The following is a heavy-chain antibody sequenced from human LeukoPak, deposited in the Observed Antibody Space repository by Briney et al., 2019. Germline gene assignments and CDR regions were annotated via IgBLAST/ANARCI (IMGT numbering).Heavy chain of an antibody. CDR2: IYHSGST. V-gene: IGHV4-38-2*02. CDR1: GYSISSGYY. CDR3: ARESPADNWFDP. D-gene: IGHD2-2*01. Sequence: SETLSLTCAVSGYSISSGYYWGWIRQPPGKGLEWIGSIYHSGSTYYNPSLKSRVTISVDTSKNQFSLKLSSVTAADTAVYYCARESPADNWFDPWGQGTLVTVSS. J-gene: IGHJ5*02.